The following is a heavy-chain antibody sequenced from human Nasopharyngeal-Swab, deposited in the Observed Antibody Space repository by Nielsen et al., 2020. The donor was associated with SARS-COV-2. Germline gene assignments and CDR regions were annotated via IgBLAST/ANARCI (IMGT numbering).Heavy chain of an antibody. D-gene: IGHD6-13*01. J-gene: IGHJ3*02. Sequence: SETLSLTCTVSGGSISSYYWSWIRQPPGKGLEWIGYIYYSGSTNYNPSLKSRVTISVDTSKNQFSLKLSSVTAADTAVYYCARESPAAGTAFDIWGQGTIVTGSS. V-gene: IGHV4-59*13. CDR2: IYYSGST. CDR1: GGSISSYY. CDR3: ARESPAAGTAFDI.